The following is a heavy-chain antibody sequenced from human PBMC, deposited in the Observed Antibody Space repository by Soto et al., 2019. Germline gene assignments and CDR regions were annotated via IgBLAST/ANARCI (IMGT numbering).Heavy chain of an antibody. D-gene: IGHD3-22*01. J-gene: IGHJ4*02. Sequence: ESGPTLVNPTQTLTLTCTFSGFSLSTSGMCVSWIRQPPGKALEWLALIDWDDDKYYSTSLKTRLTISKDTSKNQVVLTMTNMDPVDTATYYCARGYYYDSSGYQPFDYWGQGTLVTVSS. V-gene: IGHV2-70*01. CDR3: ARGYYYDSSGYQPFDY. CDR2: IDWDDDK. CDR1: GFSLSTSGMC.